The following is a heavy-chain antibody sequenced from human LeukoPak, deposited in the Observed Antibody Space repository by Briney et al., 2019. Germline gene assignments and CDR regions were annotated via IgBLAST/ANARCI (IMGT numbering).Heavy chain of an antibody. J-gene: IGHJ3*02. CDR2: INPNSGGT. D-gene: IGHD4-17*01. CDR3: ARPSPSYGDYAYVAFDI. CDR1: GYTFTGYY. V-gene: IGHV1-2*02. Sequence: GASVTVSCTASGYTFTGYYMHWVRQAPGQGLEWMGWINPNSGGTNYAQKFQGRVTMTRDTSISTAYMELSRLSSVTAADTAVYYCARPSPSYGDYAYVAFDIWGQGTMVTVSS.